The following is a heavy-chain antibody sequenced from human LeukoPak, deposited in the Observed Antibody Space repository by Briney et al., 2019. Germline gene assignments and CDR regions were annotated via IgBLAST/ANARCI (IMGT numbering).Heavy chain of an antibody. CDR2: ISSDNGYT. J-gene: IGHJ6*03. D-gene: IGHD3-10*01. CDR1: GYTFAIYG. CDR3: ARAGSGRYYYYMDV. V-gene: IGHV1-18*04. Sequence: ASVRVSCKASGYTFAIYGISWVRQAPGQGLEWMGWISSDNGYTKYAQKFQGRVTMTTDTSTNTAYMELRSLRSDDTAVYYCARAGSGRYYYYMDVWGKGTTVTVSS.